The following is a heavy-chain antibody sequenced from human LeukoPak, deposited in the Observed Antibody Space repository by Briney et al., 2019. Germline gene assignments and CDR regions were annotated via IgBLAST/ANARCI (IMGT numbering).Heavy chain of an antibody. Sequence: GESLKISCKGSGYSFTSYWIGWVRQMPGKGLEWMGIIYPGDSDTRYSPSFQGQVTISADKSISTAYLQWSSLKASDTAMYYCARIKISSWYGGHDAFDIWGQGTMVTVSS. CDR3: ARIKISSWYGGHDAFDI. J-gene: IGHJ3*02. CDR1: GYSFTSYW. D-gene: IGHD6-13*01. V-gene: IGHV5-51*01. CDR2: IYPGDSDT.